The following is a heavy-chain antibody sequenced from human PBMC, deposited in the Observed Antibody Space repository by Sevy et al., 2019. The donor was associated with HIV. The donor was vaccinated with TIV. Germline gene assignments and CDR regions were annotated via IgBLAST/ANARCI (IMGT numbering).Heavy chain of an antibody. D-gene: IGHD3-16*01. Sequence: SETLSFTCTVSGDSISGYYWNWIRQPPGKGLEWIGYLYYSGRTNYNPSLKSRVTISVDTSKNQFSLKLTSLTAADTAVYYCARGAPNYYYGMDVWGQGTTVTVSS. J-gene: IGHJ6*02. V-gene: IGHV4-59*01. CDR1: GDSISGYY. CDR2: LYYSGRT. CDR3: ARGAPNYYYGMDV.